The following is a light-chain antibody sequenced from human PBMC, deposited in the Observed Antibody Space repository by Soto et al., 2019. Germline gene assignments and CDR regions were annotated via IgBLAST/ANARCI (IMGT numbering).Light chain of an antibody. J-gene: IGKJ5*01. V-gene: IGKV3-20*01. CDR2: GAS. Sequence: EIVLTQSPGTLSLSPGERATLSCRASQSVSSSYLAWYQQKPGQAPRLLIYGASSRATGIPDRFSGSGSGTDFTLTISRLEPEDFAVYYCQQYGSSSITFXQATRMEI. CDR1: QSVSSSY. CDR3: QQYGSSSIT.